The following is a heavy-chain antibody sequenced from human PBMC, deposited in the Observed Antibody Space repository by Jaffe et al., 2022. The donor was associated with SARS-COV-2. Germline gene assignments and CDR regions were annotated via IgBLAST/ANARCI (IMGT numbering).Heavy chain of an antibody. CDR3: ARGGTYCSSATCGNNFDN. D-gene: IGHD2-2*01. Sequence: QVQLVEAGGGVVQPGRSLRLSCAASGFTFSSFAMHWVRQAPGKGLEWVAVISYDGANKYYADSVKGRFTISRDNSKNILYLQMNSLRVEDTAIYYCARGGTYCSSATCGNNFDNWGQGTLVTVSS. CDR2: ISYDGANK. J-gene: IGHJ4*02. V-gene: IGHV3-30-3*01. CDR1: GFTFSSFA.